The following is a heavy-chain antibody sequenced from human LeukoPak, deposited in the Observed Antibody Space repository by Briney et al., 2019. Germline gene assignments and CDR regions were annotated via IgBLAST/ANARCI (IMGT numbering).Heavy chain of an antibody. D-gene: IGHD6-6*01. V-gene: IGHV4-61*02. Sequence: KASETLSLTCSVSGGSISSSSYYWSWIRQPAGKGLEWIGRIYTSGSTNYSPSLKSRVTMSVDTSKNQFSLKLSSVTAADTAVYYCAREDRRLVYYYYYMDVWGKGTTVTVSS. CDR1: GGSISSSSYY. J-gene: IGHJ6*03. CDR2: IYTSGST. CDR3: AREDRRLVYYYYYMDV.